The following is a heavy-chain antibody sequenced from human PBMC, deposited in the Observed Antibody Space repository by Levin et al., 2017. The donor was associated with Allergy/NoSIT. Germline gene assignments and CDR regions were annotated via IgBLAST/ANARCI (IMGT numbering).Heavy chain of an antibody. CDR2: IYYSGST. D-gene: IGHD6-13*01. Sequence: SETLSLTCTVSGGSISSGTYYWAWIRQPPGKGLGLEWIGSIYYSGSTYYNPSLKSRVTISLDTSKNQFSLKLGSVTAADTAVYYCARHPRLAVAGDYYYYYGMDVWGQGTTVIVSS. CDR1: GGSISSGTYY. J-gene: IGHJ6*02. CDR3: ARHPRLAVAGDYYYYYGMDV. V-gene: IGHV4-39*01.